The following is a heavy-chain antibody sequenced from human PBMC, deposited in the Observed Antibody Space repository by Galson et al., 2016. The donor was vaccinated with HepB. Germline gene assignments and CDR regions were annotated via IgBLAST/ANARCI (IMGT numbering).Heavy chain of an antibody. CDR1: GGSISDYY. CDR3: ARDTYGGENYYYYGVDV. CDR2: VSYSGGT. J-gene: IGHJ6*02. D-gene: IGHD1-26*01. Sequence: SETLSLTCTVSGGSISDYYWSWIRQPSGKGLEWIGYVSYSGGTNYKPPLKSRVTMSLDTSKNQVSLRLSSVTAADPAVYFCARDTYGGENYYYYGVDVWGQGTTVTVSS. V-gene: IGHV4-59*01.